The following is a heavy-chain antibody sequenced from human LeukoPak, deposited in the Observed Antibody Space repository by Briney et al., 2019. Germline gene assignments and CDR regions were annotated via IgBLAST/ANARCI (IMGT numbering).Heavy chain of an antibody. CDR1: GFTVSSYA. V-gene: IGHV3-23*01. J-gene: IGHJ4*02. CDR3: AKGSAPYGSGSYSDY. CDR2: ISGSGRST. Sequence: GGCLRLSCAAAGFTVSSYAMSSVRQAPGNGLELGSAISGSGRSTYYSDSVKGRFTISRDNSKNPLYLKMTSLRAEDTAVYYCAKGSAPYGSGSYSDYWGQGTLVTVSS. D-gene: IGHD3-10*01.